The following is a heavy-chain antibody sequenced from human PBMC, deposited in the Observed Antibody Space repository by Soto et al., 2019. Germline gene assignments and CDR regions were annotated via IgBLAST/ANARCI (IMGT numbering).Heavy chain of an antibody. CDR2: IYYSGST. J-gene: IGHJ5*01. CDR1: GGSISSGDYY. V-gene: IGHV4-30-4*01. CDR3: FIGCNWNHDLWFSS. Sequence: PSETLSLTCTVSGGSISSGDYYWSWIRQPPGKGLEWIGYIYYSGSTYYNPSLKSRVTISVDTSKNQFSLKLSSVTAADTAVYYCFIGCNWNHDLWFSSCGQGTLVTVSA. D-gene: IGHD1-1*01.